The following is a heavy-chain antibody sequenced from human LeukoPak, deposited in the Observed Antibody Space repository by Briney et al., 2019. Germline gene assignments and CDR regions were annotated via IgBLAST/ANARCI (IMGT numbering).Heavy chain of an antibody. CDR3: AREGRSWFGESYYFDY. Sequence: GGSLRLSCATSGFTFSSYWLHWVRQAPGKGLVWVSRIKGDERSTNYADSVKGRFTISRDNSKNTLYLQMNSLRAEDTAVYYCAREGRSWFGESYYFDYWGQGTLVTVSS. CDR2: IKGDERST. D-gene: IGHD3-10*01. V-gene: IGHV3-74*01. J-gene: IGHJ4*02. CDR1: GFTFSSYW.